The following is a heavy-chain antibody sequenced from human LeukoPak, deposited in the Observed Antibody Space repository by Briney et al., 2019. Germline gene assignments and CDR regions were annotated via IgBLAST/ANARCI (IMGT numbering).Heavy chain of an antibody. D-gene: IGHD6-19*01. CDR2: ISSSSSYI. CDR3: ARDKWLDDY. Sequence: PGGSLRLPCAASGFTYSSYSMNWVRQAPGKGLEWVSSISSSSSYIYYADSVKGRFTISRDNAKNSLYLHMNSLGAEDTAVYYCARDKWLDDYWGQGTLVTVSS. CDR1: GFTYSSYS. J-gene: IGHJ4*02. V-gene: IGHV3-21*01.